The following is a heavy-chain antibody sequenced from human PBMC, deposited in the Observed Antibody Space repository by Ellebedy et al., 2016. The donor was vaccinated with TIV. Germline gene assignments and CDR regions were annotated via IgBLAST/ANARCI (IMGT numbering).Heavy chain of an antibody. D-gene: IGHD2-2*01. Sequence: SVKVSCXASGDTLSSYVIAWMRQAPGQGLEWMGGIMPALGPANPAQKFQGRVTITADKSTSTAYMELTSLRSEDTAVYYCARGKPVVDDIVVVPGTYGMDVWGQGTTVTVSS. J-gene: IGHJ6*02. V-gene: IGHV1-69*10. CDR1: GDTLSSYV. CDR3: ARGKPVVDDIVVVPGTYGMDV. CDR2: IMPALGPA.